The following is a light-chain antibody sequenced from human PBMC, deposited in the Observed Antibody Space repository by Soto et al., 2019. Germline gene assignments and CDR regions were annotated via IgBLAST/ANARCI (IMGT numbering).Light chain of an antibody. V-gene: IGKV3-11*01. CDR1: HSVSNY. J-gene: IGKJ4*01. CDR3: QQRSDWSLT. Sequence: EFVLTQSPATLSLSPGDRVTLSCRASHSVSNYLAWYQQKPGQAPRLLIYDASKRATGIPARFSGSGSGADFTLTISSLEPEEFAVYYCQQRSDWSLTVGGGTKVEIK. CDR2: DAS.